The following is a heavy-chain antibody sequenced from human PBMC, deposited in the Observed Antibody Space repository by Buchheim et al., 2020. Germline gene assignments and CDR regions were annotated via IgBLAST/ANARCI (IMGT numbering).Heavy chain of an antibody. J-gene: IGHJ6*02. CDR3: AKDSLGYYDSSGYNPRWYYYGMDV. Sequence: QVQLVESGGGVVQPGRSLRLSCAASGFTFSSYGMHWVRQAPGKGLEWVAFIRYDGSNKYYADSVKGRFTIPRDNSKNTLHLQMNSLRAEDTAVYYCAKDSLGYYDSSGYNPRWYYYGMDVWGQGTT. CDR2: IRYDGSNK. CDR1: GFTFSSYG. V-gene: IGHV3-30*02. D-gene: IGHD3-22*01.